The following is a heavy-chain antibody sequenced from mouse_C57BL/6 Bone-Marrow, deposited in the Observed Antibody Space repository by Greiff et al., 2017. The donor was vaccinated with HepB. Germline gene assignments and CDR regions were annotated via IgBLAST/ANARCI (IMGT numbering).Heavy chain of an antibody. D-gene: IGHD1-1*01. Sequence: QVQLKQPGAELVRPGSSVKLSCKASGYTFTSYWMHWVKQRPIQGLEWIGNIDPSDSETHYNQKFKDKATLTVDKSSSTAYMQLSSLTSEDSAVYFCARSSNYYGSSDYWGQGTTLTVSS. CDR1: GYTFTSYW. V-gene: IGHV1-52*01. J-gene: IGHJ2*01. CDR2: IDPSDSET. CDR3: ARSSNYYGSSDY.